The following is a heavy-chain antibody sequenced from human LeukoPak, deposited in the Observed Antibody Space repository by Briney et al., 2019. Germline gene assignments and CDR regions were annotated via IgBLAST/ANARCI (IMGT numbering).Heavy chain of an antibody. CDR3: ARGEVPGIAAAGYDY. J-gene: IGHJ4*02. V-gene: IGHV4-59*01. CDR1: GGSISSYY. Sequence: PSETLSLTRTVSGGSISSYYWSWIRQPPGKGLEWIGYIYYSGSTNYNPSLKSRVTISVDTSKNQFSLKLSSVTAADTAVYYCARGEVPGIAAAGYDYWGQGTLVTVSS. CDR2: IYYSGST. D-gene: IGHD6-13*01.